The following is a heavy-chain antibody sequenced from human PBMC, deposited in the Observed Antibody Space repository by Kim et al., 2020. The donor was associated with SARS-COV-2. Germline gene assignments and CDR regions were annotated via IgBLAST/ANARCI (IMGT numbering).Heavy chain of an antibody. CDR3: ARDRAPSWSEGFDY. V-gene: IGHV6-1*01. D-gene: IGHD6-13*01. J-gene: IGHJ4*02. Sequence: SQTLSLTCAISGDSVSSNSAAWNWIRQSPSRGLEWLGRTYYRSKWYYDYALSLKNRITINSDTSKNQFSLKLNSVTPDDTAVYYCARDRAPSWSEGFDYWGQGILVTVSS. CDR2: TYYRSKWYY. CDR1: GDSVSSNSAA.